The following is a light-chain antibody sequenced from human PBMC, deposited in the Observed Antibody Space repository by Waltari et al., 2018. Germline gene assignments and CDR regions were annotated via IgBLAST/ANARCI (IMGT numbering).Light chain of an antibody. CDR2: AAS. J-gene: IGKJ1*01. CDR3: QQTNNTPWT. V-gene: IGKV1-39*01. CDR1: QSVTTY. Sequence: DIQMTQSPSSLSASLGDRVTITCRASQSVTTYLTWYQQTPGKAPKLLIYAASTLQSGVPSRFSGSGSGTDFTLTISSLQPEDFATYFCQQTNNTPWTFGQGTKVEIK.